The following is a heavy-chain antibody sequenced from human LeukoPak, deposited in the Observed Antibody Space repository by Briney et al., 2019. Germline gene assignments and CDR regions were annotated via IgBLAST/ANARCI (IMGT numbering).Heavy chain of an antibody. CDR1: GYSISSGYY. D-gene: IGHD3-3*01. Sequence: SSETLSLTCAVSGYSISSGYYWGWIRQPPGKGLEGIGSIYHSGSTYYNPSLKSRVTISVDTSKNQFSLKLSSVTAADTAVYYCARRIFGVVANYFDYWGQGTLVTVSS. CDR3: ARRIFGVVANYFDY. V-gene: IGHV4-38-2*01. CDR2: IYHSGST. J-gene: IGHJ4*02.